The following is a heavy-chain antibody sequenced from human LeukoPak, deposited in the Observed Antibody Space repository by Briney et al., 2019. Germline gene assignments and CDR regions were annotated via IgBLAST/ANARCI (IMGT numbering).Heavy chain of an antibody. CDR3: ARGSGRYYDSKGFDY. D-gene: IGHD3-22*01. J-gene: IGHJ4*02. Sequence: SETLSLTCTVSGGSISSGSYYWSWIRQPAGKGLEWIGRIYTSGSTNYNPSLKSRVTISVDTSKNQFSLKLSSVTAADTAVYYWARGSGRYYDSKGFDYWGQGTLVTVSS. CDR1: GGSISSGSYY. CDR2: IYTSGST. V-gene: IGHV4-61*02.